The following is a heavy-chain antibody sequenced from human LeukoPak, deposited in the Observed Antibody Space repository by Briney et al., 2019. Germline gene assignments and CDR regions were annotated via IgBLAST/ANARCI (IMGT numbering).Heavy chain of an antibody. J-gene: IGHJ4*02. Sequence: PGGSLRLSCAASGFTFSSYEMNWVRQAPGKGLEWVSYISSSGSTIYYADSVKGRFTISRDNSKNTLYLQMNSLRAEDTAVYYCARTIIVLMVYAPLDYWGQGTLVTVSS. D-gene: IGHD2-8*01. CDR3: ARTIIVLMVYAPLDY. V-gene: IGHV3-48*03. CDR1: GFTFSSYE. CDR2: ISSSGSTI.